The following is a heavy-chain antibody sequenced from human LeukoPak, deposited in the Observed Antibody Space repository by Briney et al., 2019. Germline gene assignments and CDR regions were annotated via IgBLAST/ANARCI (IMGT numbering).Heavy chain of an antibody. CDR3: ARDPRQRGTMVRFLDY. D-gene: IGHD3-10*01. CDR1: GYTFTSYY. Sequence: GASVKVSCKASGYTFTSYYMHWVRQAPGQGLEWMGIINPSGGSTSYAQKFQGRVTMTRDTSTSTVYMELSSLRSEDTAVYYCARDPRQRGTMVRFLDYWGQGTLVTVSS. V-gene: IGHV1-46*01. CDR2: INPSGGST. J-gene: IGHJ4*02.